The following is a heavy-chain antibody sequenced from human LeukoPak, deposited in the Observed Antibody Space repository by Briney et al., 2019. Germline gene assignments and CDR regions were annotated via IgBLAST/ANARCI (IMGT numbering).Heavy chain of an antibody. Sequence: PGGSLRLSCAASGFTFSSYAMHWVRQAPGKGLEWVAVISYDGRNIHYPDSVKGRFTISRDISTDTLWLQMDSLRTEDTAVYYCAKGPLGGTAAAIDYWGQGTLVTVSS. J-gene: IGHJ4*02. CDR3: AKGPLGGTAAAIDY. V-gene: IGHV3-30*04. D-gene: IGHD2-2*01. CDR1: GFTFSSYA. CDR2: ISYDGRNI.